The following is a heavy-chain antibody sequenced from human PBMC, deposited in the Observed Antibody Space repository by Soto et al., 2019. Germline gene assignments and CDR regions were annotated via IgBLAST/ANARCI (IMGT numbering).Heavy chain of an antibody. Sequence: QVQLVQSGAEVKKPGASVKVSCKASGYTFTSYGISWVRQAPGQGLEWMGWIIAYNGNTNYAQKLQGRVTMTTDTSTSTAYMELRSLRSDDTAVYYCSRVSGLYGDYRYYGMDVWGQGTTVTVSS. CDR2: IIAYNGNT. J-gene: IGHJ6*02. CDR3: SRVSGLYGDYRYYGMDV. D-gene: IGHD4-17*01. CDR1: GYTFTSYG. V-gene: IGHV1-18*04.